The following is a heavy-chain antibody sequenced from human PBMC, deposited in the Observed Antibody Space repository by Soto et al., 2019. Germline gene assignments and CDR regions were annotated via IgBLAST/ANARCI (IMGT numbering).Heavy chain of an antibody. V-gene: IGHV4-39*01. Sequence: SETLSLTCTVSGGSIRSSNYYWGWIRQPPGKGLEWIASISYSGYTQYSLSLKSRVTISVDTSNTQVSLKLTSVTAADTAVYYCGRLSKGGTTYGYIDYWGQGNIVTVSS. CDR3: GRLSKGGTTYGYIDY. D-gene: IGHD3-16*01. CDR1: GGSIRSSNYY. J-gene: IGHJ4*02. CDR2: ISYSGYT.